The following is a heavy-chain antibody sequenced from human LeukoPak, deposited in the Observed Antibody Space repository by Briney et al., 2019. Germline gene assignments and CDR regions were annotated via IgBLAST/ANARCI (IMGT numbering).Heavy chain of an antibody. D-gene: IGHD2-2*01. Sequence: SETLSLTCAVSGYSISSGYYWGWIRQPPGKGLEWIGSIYHSGSTYYNPSLKSRVTISVDTSKNQFSLKLSSVTAADTAVYYCARVTSFSRDPDAFDIWAKGQWSPSLQ. CDR3: ARVTSFSRDPDAFDI. CDR1: GYSISSGYY. V-gene: IGHV4-38-2*01. J-gene: IGHJ3*02. CDR2: IYHSGST.